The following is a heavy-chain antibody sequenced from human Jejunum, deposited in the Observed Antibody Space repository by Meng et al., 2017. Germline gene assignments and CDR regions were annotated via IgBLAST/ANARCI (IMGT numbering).Heavy chain of an antibody. CDR2: ISSSGSTI. J-gene: IGHJ4*02. CDR3: ASAPQFTGSPFY. Sequence: GESLKISCAASGFTFSSYEMNWVRQAPGKGLEWVSYISSSGSTIYYVDSVKGRFTISRDNAKNSLYLQMNSLRAEDTAVYYCASAPQFTGSPFYWGQGALVTVSS. CDR1: GFTFSSYE. V-gene: IGHV3-48*03. D-gene: IGHD1-26*01.